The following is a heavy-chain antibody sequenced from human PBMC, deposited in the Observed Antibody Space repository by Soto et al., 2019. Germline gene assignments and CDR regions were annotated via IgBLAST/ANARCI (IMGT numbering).Heavy chain of an antibody. CDR1: GYTFTSYG. J-gene: IGHJ1*01. Sequence: QVQLVQSGAEVKKPGASVQVSCKASGYTFTSYGISWVRQAPGQGLEWMGWISAYNGNTNYAQKLQGRVTMTTDTSTSTAYMELRSLRSDDTAVYYCARDWFTGTGIAVAGTYFQHWGQGTLVTVSS. CDR3: ARDWFTGTGIAVAGTYFQH. V-gene: IGHV1-18*01. D-gene: IGHD6-19*01. CDR2: ISAYNGNT.